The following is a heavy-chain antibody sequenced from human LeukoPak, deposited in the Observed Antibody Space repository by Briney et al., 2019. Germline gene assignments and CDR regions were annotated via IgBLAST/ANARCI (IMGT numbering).Heavy chain of an antibody. CDR2: ISGSGGST. Sequence: GGSLRLSCAASGFTFSSYAMSWVRQAPGKGLEWVSAISGSGGSTYYADSVKGRFTISRDNSKNTLYVQMNSLRAEDTAVYYCAKGGGSGYYYFDYWGQGTLVTVSS. CDR3: AKGGGSGYYYFDY. J-gene: IGHJ4*02. D-gene: IGHD3-22*01. V-gene: IGHV3-23*01. CDR1: GFTFSSYA.